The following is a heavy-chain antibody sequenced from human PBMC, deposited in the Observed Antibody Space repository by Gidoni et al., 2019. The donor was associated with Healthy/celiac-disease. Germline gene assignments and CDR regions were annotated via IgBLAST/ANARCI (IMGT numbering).Heavy chain of an antibody. CDR3: AKNRGYCSSTSCLKRPDAFDI. D-gene: IGHD2-2*01. CDR1: GFTFSSYA. J-gene: IGHJ3*02. Sequence: EVQLLESGGGLVQPGGSLRLSCAASGFTFSSYAMSWVRQAPGKGLEWVSAISGSGGSTYYADSVKGRFTISRDNSKNTLYLQMNSLRAEDTAVYYCAKNRGYCSSTSCLKRPDAFDIWGQGTMVTVSS. CDR2: ISGSGGST. V-gene: IGHV3-23*01.